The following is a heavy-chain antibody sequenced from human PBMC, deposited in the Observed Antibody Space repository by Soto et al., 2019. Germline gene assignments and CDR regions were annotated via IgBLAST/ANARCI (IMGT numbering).Heavy chain of an antibody. Sequence: QVQLVQSGAEVKKPGASVKVSCKASGYTFTNYGISWVRQAPGQGLEWMGWISAYNGNTNYAQKLQGSVTTTTDRSTSTASMALRSLRSDVTAVYYCAREGSPADYWGQGTLVTVSS. CDR1: GYTFTNYG. J-gene: IGHJ4*02. CDR2: ISAYNGNT. D-gene: IGHD3-10*01. V-gene: IGHV1-18*01. CDR3: AREGSPADY.